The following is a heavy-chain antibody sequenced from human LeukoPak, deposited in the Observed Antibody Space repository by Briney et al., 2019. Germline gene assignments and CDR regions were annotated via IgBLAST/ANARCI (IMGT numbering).Heavy chain of an antibody. J-gene: IGHJ4*02. CDR3: ARDYYGSGSYDY. CDR1: GFTFSSYA. CDR2: ISGSGGST. V-gene: IGHV3-23*01. D-gene: IGHD3-10*01. Sequence: GGSLRLSCAASGFTFSSYAMSWVRQAPGEGLEWVSAISGSGGSTYYADSVKGRFTISRDNSKNTLYFQVNSLRAEDTAVYYCARDYYGSGSYDYWGQGTLVTVSS.